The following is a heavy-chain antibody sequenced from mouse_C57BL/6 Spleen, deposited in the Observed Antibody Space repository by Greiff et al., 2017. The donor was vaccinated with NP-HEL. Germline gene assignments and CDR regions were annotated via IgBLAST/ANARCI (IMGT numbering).Heavy chain of an antibody. J-gene: IGHJ2*01. D-gene: IGHD1-1*01. CDR3: AREGYYYGSSYSDG. V-gene: IGHV1-53*01. CDR1: GYTFTSYW. Sequence: VQLQQSGTELVKPGASVKLSCKASGYTFTSYWMHWVKQRPGQGLEWIGNINPSNGGTNYNEKFKSKATLTVDKSSSTAYMQLSSLTSEDSAVYYCAREGYYYGSSYSDGWGQGTTLTVSS. CDR2: INPSNGGT.